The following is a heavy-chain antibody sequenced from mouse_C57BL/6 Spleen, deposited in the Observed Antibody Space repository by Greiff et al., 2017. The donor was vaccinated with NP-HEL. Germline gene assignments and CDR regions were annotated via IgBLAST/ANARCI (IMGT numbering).Heavy chain of an antibody. J-gene: IGHJ1*03. CDR2: IYPGDGDT. CDR1: GYAFSSSW. D-gene: IGHD2-12*01. CDR3: AKGSYPHRGVDV. Sequence: VQLQQSGPELVKPGASVKISCKASGYAFSSSWMNWVKQRPGKGLEWIGRIYPGDGDTNYNGKFKGKATLTADKSSSTAYMQLSSLTSEDSAVYVCAKGSYPHRGVDVWGTGTTVTVSS. V-gene: IGHV1-82*01.